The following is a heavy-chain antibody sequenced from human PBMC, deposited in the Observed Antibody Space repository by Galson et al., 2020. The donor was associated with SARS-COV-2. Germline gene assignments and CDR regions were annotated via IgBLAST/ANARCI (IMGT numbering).Heavy chain of an antibody. Sequence: SETLSLTCTVSGGSVSSGSYYWSWIRQPPGKGLEWIGSIYYSGSTNYNPSLKSRVTISVDTSKNQFSLKLSSVTAADTAVYYCASALYYYDSSGYAYVDWFDPWGQGTLVTVSS. J-gene: IGHJ5*02. V-gene: IGHV4-61*01. D-gene: IGHD3-22*01. CDR3: ASALYYYDSSGYAYVDWFDP. CDR2: IYYSGST. CDR1: GGSVSSGSYY.